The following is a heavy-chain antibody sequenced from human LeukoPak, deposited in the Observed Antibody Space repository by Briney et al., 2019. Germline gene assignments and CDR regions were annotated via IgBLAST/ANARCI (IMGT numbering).Heavy chain of an antibody. J-gene: IGHJ6*03. CDR3: AKAGGDPNVYYYYMDV. V-gene: IGHV3-48*01. Sequence: GGSLRLSCAASGFTISSYSMNWVRQAPGKGLEWISYISYRSSPIHYADSVKGRFTISRDNSKNTLSLQMDSLRAEDTAVYYCAKAGGDPNVYYYYMDVWGKGTTVTISS. CDR1: GFTISSYS. CDR2: ISYRSSPI. D-gene: IGHD2-21*02.